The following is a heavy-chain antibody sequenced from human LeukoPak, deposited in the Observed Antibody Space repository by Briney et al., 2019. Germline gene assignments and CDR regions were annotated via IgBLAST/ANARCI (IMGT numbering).Heavy chain of an antibody. CDR1: GGSISSYY. Sequence: PSETLSLTCTGSGGSISSYYWSWIRLPPGKGLEWIGYIYYSGSTNYNPSLKSRVTISVDTSKNQFSLKLSSVTAADTAIYYCARVNYYGSGSYDYWGQGTLVTVSS. V-gene: IGHV4-59*01. CDR3: ARVNYYGSGSYDY. CDR2: IYYSGST. J-gene: IGHJ4*02. D-gene: IGHD3-10*01.